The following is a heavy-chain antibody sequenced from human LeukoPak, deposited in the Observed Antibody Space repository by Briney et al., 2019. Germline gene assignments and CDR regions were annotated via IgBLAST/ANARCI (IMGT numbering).Heavy chain of an antibody. Sequence: GGSLRLSCAASGFTFSSYAMAWVRQSPGKGLEWVSCITGDGEYTYHTDSVKGRFTISRDNAKNTLYLQMNSLRAEDTAVYYCARDGIAAAGSYWGQGTLVTVSS. CDR1: GFTFSSYA. D-gene: IGHD6-13*01. CDR2: ITGDGEYT. J-gene: IGHJ4*02. V-gene: IGHV3-23*01. CDR3: ARDGIAAAGSY.